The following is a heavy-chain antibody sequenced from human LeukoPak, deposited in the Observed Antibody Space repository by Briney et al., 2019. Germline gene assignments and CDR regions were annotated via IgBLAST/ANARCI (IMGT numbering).Heavy chain of an antibody. D-gene: IGHD2-21*02. V-gene: IGHV1-2*02. Sequence: ASVKVSCKASGYTFNGYYMHWVRQAPGQGLEWMGWINPNSGGTNYAQKFQGRVTMTRDTSISTAYMELSRLRSDDTAVYYCARDECGGDCSERFWGQGTLVTVSS. CDR3: ARDECGGDCSERF. CDR1: GYTFNGYY. J-gene: IGHJ4*02. CDR2: INPNSGGT.